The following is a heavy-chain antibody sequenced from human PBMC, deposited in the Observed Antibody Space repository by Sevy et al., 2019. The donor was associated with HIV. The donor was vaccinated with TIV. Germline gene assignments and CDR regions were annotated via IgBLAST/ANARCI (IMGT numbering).Heavy chain of an antibody. V-gene: IGHV1-2*02. CDR2: INPNSGGT. J-gene: IGHJ4*02. D-gene: IGHD1-26*01. CDR1: GYTFTGYY. Sequence: ASVKVSCKASGYTFTGYYMHWVRQAPGQGLEWMGWINPNSGGTNYEQKFQGRVTMTRDTSISTAYMELSRLRSDDTAVYYCARDVGLGATRSSPGGSDYWGQGTLVTVSS. CDR3: ARDVGLGATRSSPGGSDY.